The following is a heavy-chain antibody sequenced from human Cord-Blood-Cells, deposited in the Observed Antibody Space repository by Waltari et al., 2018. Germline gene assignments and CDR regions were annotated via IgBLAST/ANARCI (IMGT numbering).Heavy chain of an antibody. CDR2: IKSKTDGGTT. J-gene: IGHJ3*02. D-gene: IGHD5-12*01. Sequence: EVQLVESGGGLVKPGGSLRLSCAASGFTFSNAWMSWVSQAPGKGLEWVGRIKSKTDGGTTDYAAPVKGRFTISRDDSKNTLYLQMNSLKTEDTAVYYCTTGDSGYDFAFDIWGQGTMVTVSS. CDR3: TTGDSGYDFAFDI. V-gene: IGHV3-15*01. CDR1: GFTFSNAW.